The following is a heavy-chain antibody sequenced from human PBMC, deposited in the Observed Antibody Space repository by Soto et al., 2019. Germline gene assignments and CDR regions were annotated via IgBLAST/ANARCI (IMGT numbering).Heavy chain of an antibody. V-gene: IGHV4-4*07. CDR3: ARDNTDFWSCNYFGMDV. CDR2: VYTSGSM. CDR1: GGSISSYH. D-gene: IGHD3-3*01. Sequence: SETLSLTCIVSGGSISSYHWSWIRQPAGKGLEWIGRVYTSGSMKYNRSLKSRVTMSVDTSKKQFSLKLSSVTAADTAVYYCARDNTDFWSCNYFGMDVWGQGTTVTVSS. J-gene: IGHJ6*02.